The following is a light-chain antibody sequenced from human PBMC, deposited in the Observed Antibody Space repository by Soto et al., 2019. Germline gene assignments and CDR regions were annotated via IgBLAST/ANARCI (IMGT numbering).Light chain of an antibody. CDR1: QSVSSSY. CDR2: GAS. CDR3: QQYCSTPPYT. J-gene: IGKJ2*01. Sequence: EIVLTQSPGTLSLSPGERATLSCRASQSVSSSYLAWYQQKPGQAPRLLIYGASSRDTGIPDRFSGSCSGTDFPLTISRLEPEDLAVYYCQQYCSTPPYTFGQATKLEIK. V-gene: IGKV3-20*01.